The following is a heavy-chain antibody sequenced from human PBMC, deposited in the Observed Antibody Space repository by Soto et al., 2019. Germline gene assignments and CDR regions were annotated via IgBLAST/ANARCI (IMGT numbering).Heavy chain of an antibody. Sequence: GASVKVSCKASGFTFTSSAVQWVRQARGQRLEWIGWIVVGSGNTNYAQKFQERVTITRDMSTSTAYMELSSLRSEDTAVYYCAAVTQPPLLRYFDWSPYNWFDPWGQGTLVTV. J-gene: IGHJ5*02. D-gene: IGHD3-9*01. CDR3: AAVTQPPLLRYFDWSPYNWFDP. V-gene: IGHV1-58*01. CDR1: GFTFTSSA. CDR2: IVVGSGNT.